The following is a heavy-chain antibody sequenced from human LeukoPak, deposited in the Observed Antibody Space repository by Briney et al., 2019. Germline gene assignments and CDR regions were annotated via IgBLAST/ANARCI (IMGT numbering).Heavy chain of an antibody. J-gene: IGHJ4*02. Sequence: GGSLRLSCTVSGFTVSSNSMSWVRQAPGKGLEWVSFIYGGTTPYSDSVKGRFTISRDNSKNTLSLQMHSLIADDTAAYYCCGMQYSSSWAAFDYWGQGTLVIVSS. D-gene: IGHD6-13*01. CDR2: IYGGTT. CDR1: GFTVSSNS. V-gene: IGHV3-53*01. CDR3: CGMQYSSSWAAFDY.